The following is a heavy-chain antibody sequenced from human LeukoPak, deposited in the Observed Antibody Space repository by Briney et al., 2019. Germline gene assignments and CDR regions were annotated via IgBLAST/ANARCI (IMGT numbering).Heavy chain of an antibody. CDR2: INHSGST. CDR3: ARGYSSSFGWFDP. V-gene: IGHV4-34*01. J-gene: IGHJ5*02. D-gene: IGHD6-6*01. Sequence: SPSETLSLTCTVSGGSISSYYWSWIRQPPGKGLEWIGEINHSGSTNYNPSLKSRVTISVDTSKNQFSLKLSSVTAADTAVYYCARGYSSSFGWFDPWGQGTLVTVSS. CDR1: GGSISSYY.